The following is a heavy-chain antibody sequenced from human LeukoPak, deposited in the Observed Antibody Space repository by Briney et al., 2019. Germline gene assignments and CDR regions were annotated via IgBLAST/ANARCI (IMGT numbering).Heavy chain of an antibody. CDR3: ARDGAIYCGGDCLGY. CDR2: IKQDGSEK. J-gene: IGHJ4*02. CDR1: GFTFSSYW. V-gene: IGHV3-7*01. Sequence: GGSLRLSCAASGFTFSSYWMSWVRQAPGKGLEWVANIKQDGSEKYYVDSVKGRFTISRDNAKNSLYLQMNSLRAEDTAVYYCARDGAIYCGGDCLGYWGQGTLVTVSS. D-gene: IGHD2-21*01.